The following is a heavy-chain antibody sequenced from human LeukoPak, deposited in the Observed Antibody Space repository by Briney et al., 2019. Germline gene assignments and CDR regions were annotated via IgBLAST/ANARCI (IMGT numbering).Heavy chain of an antibody. J-gene: IGHJ6*03. CDR3: ARLYYYYYMDV. Sequence: ASETLSLTCTVSGGSISSKTYYWGWIRQPPGKGLEWIGSIYYSGSTYYNPSLKSRVTISVGTSKNQFSLKLSSVTAADTAVYYCARLYYYYYMDVWGKGTTVTVSS. V-gene: IGHV4-39*01. CDR2: IYYSGST. CDR1: GGSISSKTYY.